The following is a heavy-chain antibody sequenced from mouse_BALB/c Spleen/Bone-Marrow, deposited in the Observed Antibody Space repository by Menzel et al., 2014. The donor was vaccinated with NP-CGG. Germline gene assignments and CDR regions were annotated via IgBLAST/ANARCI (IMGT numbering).Heavy chain of an antibody. CDR3: ARSCYVSSPYAMDY. D-gene: IGHD1-1*01. Sequence: DLVKPGASVKLSCKASGYTFTSYWINWVKQRPGQGLEWIGRIAPGSGNIYYNEMFKVKATLTVDASSSTAYIQLSSLSSEDSAVYFCARSCYVSSPYAMDYWGQGTSVTVSS. CDR1: GYTFTSYW. J-gene: IGHJ4*01. V-gene: IGHV1S41*01. CDR2: IAPGSGNI.